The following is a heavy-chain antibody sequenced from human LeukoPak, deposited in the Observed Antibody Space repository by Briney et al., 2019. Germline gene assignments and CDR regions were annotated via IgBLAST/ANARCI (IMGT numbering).Heavy chain of an antibody. CDR2: IYDSGST. V-gene: IGHV4-4*08. CDR1: GASISSYF. D-gene: IGHD3-10*01. Sequence: PSETLSLTCTVSGASISSYFWSWIRQPPGKGLEWIGYIYDSGSTNYNPSLKSRVTISVDTSKNQFSLKLSSVTAADTAVYYCATPASYYYGSGSSDYWGQGTLVTVSS. CDR3: ATPASYYYGSGSSDY. J-gene: IGHJ4*02.